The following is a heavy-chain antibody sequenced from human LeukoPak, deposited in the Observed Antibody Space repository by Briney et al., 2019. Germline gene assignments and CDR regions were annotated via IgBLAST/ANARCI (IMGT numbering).Heavy chain of an antibody. CDR1: GYTFTSYG. J-gene: IGHJ4*02. CDR2: ISAYNGNT. V-gene: IGHV1-18*01. Sequence: AASVKVSCKASGYTFTSYGISWVRQAPGQGLEWMGWISAYNGNTNYAQKLQGRVTMTTDTSTSTAYMELRSLRSDDTAVYYCARVPNYYYDSSGHYYFDYWGQRTLVTVSS. D-gene: IGHD3-22*01. CDR3: ARVPNYYYDSSGHYYFDY.